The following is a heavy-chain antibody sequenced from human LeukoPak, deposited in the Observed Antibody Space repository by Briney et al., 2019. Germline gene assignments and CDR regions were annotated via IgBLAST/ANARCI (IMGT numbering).Heavy chain of an antibody. CDR2: ISVYNGNT. J-gene: IGHJ4*02. CDR3: ARDRYCISTTCYNDCFDY. D-gene: IGHD2-2*02. Sequence: ASVKVSCKASGYIFTSYGISWVRQAPGQGLEWMGWISVYNGNTNDAQKLQGRVTMTTDTSTSAAYMELRSLRSDDTAVYYCARDRYCISTTCYNDCFDYWGQGTLVTVSS. CDR1: GYIFTSYG. V-gene: IGHV1-18*04.